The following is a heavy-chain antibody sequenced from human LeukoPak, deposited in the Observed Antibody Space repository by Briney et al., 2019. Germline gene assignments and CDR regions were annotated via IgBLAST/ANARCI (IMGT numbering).Heavy chain of an antibody. CDR2: ISGGGGST. CDR1: GFTFSSYA. V-gene: IGHV3-23*01. CDR3: AKDSMIVVTHDAFDI. Sequence: GGSLRLSCAASGFTFSSYAMSWVRQAPGKGLEWVSAISGGGGSTYYADSVKGRFTISRDNSKNTLYLQMNSLRAEDTAVYYCAKDSMIVVTHDAFDIWGQGTMVTVSS. D-gene: IGHD3-22*01. J-gene: IGHJ3*02.